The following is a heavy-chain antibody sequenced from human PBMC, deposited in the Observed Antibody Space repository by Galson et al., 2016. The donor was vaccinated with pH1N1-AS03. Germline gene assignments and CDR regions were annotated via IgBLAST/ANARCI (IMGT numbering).Heavy chain of an antibody. CDR1: GFTFSNTY. CDR2: IFAGDTT. V-gene: IGHV3-53*01. J-gene: IGHJ3*02. D-gene: IGHD3-10*01. Sequence: SLRLSCAASGFTFSNTYLAWVRQAPGKGLEGVSVIFAGDTTYYADSVRGPFTNSRDNSTNTLYLHMNSLKGDDTAVYYFAGPYMVRGVIGGVGVGFDIWGQGTMVTVSS. CDR3: AGPYMVRGVIGGVGVGFDI.